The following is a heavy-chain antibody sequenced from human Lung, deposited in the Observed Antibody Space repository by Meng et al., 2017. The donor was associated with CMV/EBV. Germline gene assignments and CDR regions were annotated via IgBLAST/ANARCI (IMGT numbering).Heavy chain of an antibody. D-gene: IGHD4-23*01. J-gene: IGHJ4*02. CDR1: AFTSSDYY. CDR2: ISSSGTTI. CDR3: ARDDGGSFLDY. V-gene: IGHV3-11*04. Sequence: LSCAASAFTSSDYYMSWIRQTPGKGLEWLSHISSSGTTIYYADSVKGRVTISRDNAKNSLYLQMNSLRADDTAVYYCARDDGGSFLDYWGQGTLVTVSS.